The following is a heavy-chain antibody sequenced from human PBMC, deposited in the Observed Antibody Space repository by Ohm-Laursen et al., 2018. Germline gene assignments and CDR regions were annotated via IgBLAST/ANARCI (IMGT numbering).Heavy chain of an antibody. J-gene: IGHJ4*02. CDR1: GGSISSYY. Sequence: TLSLTCIVSGGSISSYYWSWIRQPPGKGLEWIGYIYYSGSTNYNPSLKSRVTISVDTSVNQFSLRLSSVTAADTAVYYCARVPNDYGDYYFDYWGQGTLVTVSS. CDR2: IYYSGST. CDR3: ARVPNDYGDYYFDY. V-gene: IGHV4-59*01. D-gene: IGHD4-17*01.